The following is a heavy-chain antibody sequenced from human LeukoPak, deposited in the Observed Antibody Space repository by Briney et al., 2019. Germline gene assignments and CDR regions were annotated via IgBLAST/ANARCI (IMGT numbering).Heavy chain of an antibody. CDR1: GGSFSGYY. V-gene: IGHV4-34*01. J-gene: IGHJ4*02. CDR3: ASGAYSSSSY. Sequence: PSETLSLTCAVYGGSFSGYYWSWIRQPPGKGLEWIGEVNHSGSTNYNPSLKSRVTISVDTSKNQFSLKLSSVTAADTAVYCCASGAYSSSSYWGQGTLVTVSS. D-gene: IGHD6-6*01. CDR2: VNHSGST.